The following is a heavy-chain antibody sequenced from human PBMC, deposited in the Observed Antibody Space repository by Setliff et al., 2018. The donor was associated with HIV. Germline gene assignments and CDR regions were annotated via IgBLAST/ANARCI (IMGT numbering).Heavy chain of an antibody. Sequence: PSQTLSLTCAVSGGSISSDNWWTWVRQAPGKGLEWIGEIYHSEYTNYNPSLKSRVSMSVDKSKNQFSVNLTSVTAADTAVYYCASRVYYYDSNNFLREEGFDPWGQGTLVTVSS. D-gene: IGHD3-22*01. J-gene: IGHJ5*02. CDR2: IYHSEYT. CDR1: GGSISSDNW. CDR3: ASRVYYYDSNNFLREEGFDP. V-gene: IGHV4-4*02.